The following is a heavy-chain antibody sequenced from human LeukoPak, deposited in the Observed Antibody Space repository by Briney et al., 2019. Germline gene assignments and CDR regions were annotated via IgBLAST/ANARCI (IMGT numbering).Heavy chain of an antibody. J-gene: IGHJ5*02. CDR1: GFTFSSYA. CDR3: AKDRSEPYGDYVFGWFDP. Sequence: GGSLRLSCAASGFTFSSYAMIWVRQAPGKGLEWVSAISGSGGSTYYADSVKGRFTISRDNSKNTLYLQMNSLRAEDTAVYYCAKDRSEPYGDYVFGWFDPWGQGTLVTVSS. CDR2: ISGSGGST. V-gene: IGHV3-23*01. D-gene: IGHD4-17*01.